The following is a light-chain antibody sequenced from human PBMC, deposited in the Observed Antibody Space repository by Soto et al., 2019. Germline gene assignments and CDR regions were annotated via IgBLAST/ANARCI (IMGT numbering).Light chain of an antibody. J-gene: IGKJ3*01. CDR2: GAS. CDR3: QQYNNWPFT. Sequence: ERVMTQSPATLSVSPGERATLSCRASQSISSNLAWYQQKPGQAPRLLIYGASTRATGIPARFSGSGSGTEFTLTNSRLKSEHFAVYYCQQYNNWPFTFGAGTKVDIK. V-gene: IGKV3-15*01. CDR1: QSISSN.